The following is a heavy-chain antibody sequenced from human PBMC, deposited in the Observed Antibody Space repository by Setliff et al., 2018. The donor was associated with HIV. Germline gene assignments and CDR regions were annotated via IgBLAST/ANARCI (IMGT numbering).Heavy chain of an antibody. J-gene: IGHJ4*02. CDR2: IHTTGST. CDR1: GDSISSGSYY. CDR3: ARQPRWLQFPRYFDY. V-gene: IGHV4-61*09. Sequence: SETLSLTCSVSGDSISSGSYYWSWIRLPAGKGLEWIGQIHTTGSTNYNPPLKSRVTISVDTSKNQFSLKLSSVTAADTAVYYCARQPRWLQFPRYFDYWGQGTLVTVSS. D-gene: IGHD5-12*01.